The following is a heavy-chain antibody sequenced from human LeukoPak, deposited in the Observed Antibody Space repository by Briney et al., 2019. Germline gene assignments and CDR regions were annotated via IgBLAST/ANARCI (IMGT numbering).Heavy chain of an antibody. J-gene: IGHJ4*02. D-gene: IGHD3-3*02. CDR1: GGSISSYY. Sequence: PSETLSLTCTVSGGSISSYYWSWIRQPPGKGLEWIGYIYYSGSTNSNPSLKSRVTISVDTSKNQFSLKLSSVTAADTAVYYCARQMSHFWSGIRGHYFDYWGQGTLVTVCS. CDR2: IYYSGST. CDR3: ARQMSHFWSGIRGHYFDY. V-gene: IGHV4-59*08.